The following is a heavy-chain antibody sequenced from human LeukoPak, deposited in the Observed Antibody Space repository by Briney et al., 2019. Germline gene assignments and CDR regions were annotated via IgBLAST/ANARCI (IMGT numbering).Heavy chain of an antibody. Sequence: GGSLRLSCAASGFTFSSYAMSWVRQAPGKGLEWVSAISGSGGSTYYADSVKGRFTISRDNSKNTLYLQMNSLRAEDTAVYYCAKDSLIEQWWPNDAFDIWGQGTMVTVSS. CDR3: AKDSLIEQWWPNDAFDI. D-gene: IGHD2-15*01. CDR1: GFTFSSYA. CDR2: ISGSGGST. J-gene: IGHJ3*02. V-gene: IGHV3-23*01.